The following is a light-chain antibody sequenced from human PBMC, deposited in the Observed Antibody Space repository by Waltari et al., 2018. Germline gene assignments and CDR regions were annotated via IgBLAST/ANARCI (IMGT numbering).Light chain of an antibody. CDR3: QHYSSIPPGLT. CDR2: DAS. V-gene: IGKV1-33*01. Sequence: DIQMTQSPPPLSAAVGNRVTITCQASQDISNSLNCYHQKPGTAPKLLLYDASNLETGVPSRFSGSGSGTNFIFTISSLQPEDFATYYCQHYSSIPPGLTFGGGTRVEMK. J-gene: IGKJ4*01. CDR1: QDISNS.